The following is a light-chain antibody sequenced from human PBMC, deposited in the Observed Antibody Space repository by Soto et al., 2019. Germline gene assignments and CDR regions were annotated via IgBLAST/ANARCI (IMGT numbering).Light chain of an antibody. Sequence: QSALTQPPSASGSPGQSVTISCTGTSSDVGGYNFVSWYQHHPGKAPKLIIYEVSKRPSGVPNRFSGSKSGNTASLTVSGLQAEDEADYYGNSYAGSNIYVFGSGTKLTVL. J-gene: IGLJ1*01. CDR1: SSDVGGYNF. CDR3: NSYAGSNIYV. V-gene: IGLV2-8*01. CDR2: EVS.